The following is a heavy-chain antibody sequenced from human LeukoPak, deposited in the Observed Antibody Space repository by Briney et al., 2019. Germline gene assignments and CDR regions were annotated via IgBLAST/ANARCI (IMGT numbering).Heavy chain of an antibody. D-gene: IGHD1-26*01. V-gene: IGHV3-21*01. Sequence: KPGGSLRLSCAASGFTFSSYEMNWVRQAPGKGLEWVSSISSSSSYIYYADSVKGRFTISRDNAKNSLYLQMNSLRAEDTAVYYCARDGHGGSLTYYYYYMDVWGKGTTVTVSS. CDR2: ISSSSSYI. CDR3: ARDGHGGSLTYYYYYMDV. J-gene: IGHJ6*03. CDR1: GFTFSSYE.